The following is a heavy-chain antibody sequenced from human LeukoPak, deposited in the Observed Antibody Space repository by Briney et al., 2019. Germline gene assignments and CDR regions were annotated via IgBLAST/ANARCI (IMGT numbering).Heavy chain of an antibody. V-gene: IGHV3-23*01. Sequence: SCKASGGTFSSYAMSWVRQAPGKGLEWVSAISGSGGSTYYADSVKGRFTISRDNSKNTLYLQMNSLRAEDTAVYYCAKTSGWHSTFDYWGQGTLVTVSS. CDR2: ISGSGGST. CDR3: AKTSGWHSTFDY. J-gene: IGHJ4*02. CDR1: GGTFSSYA. D-gene: IGHD6-19*01.